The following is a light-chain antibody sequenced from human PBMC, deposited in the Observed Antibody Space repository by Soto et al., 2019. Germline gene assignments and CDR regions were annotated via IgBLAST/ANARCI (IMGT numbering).Light chain of an antibody. Sequence: RVTLSCTASQSVSSSYLTWYQQQPCQAPRLLIYGASTRATSIPARFSGSGSGTDFTLTISILQPEDFAVYYCQQDYNLPRTFGQGTKVDI. CDR2: GAS. J-gene: IGKJ1*01. CDR3: QQDYNLPRT. CDR1: QSVSSSY. V-gene: IGKV3D-7*01.